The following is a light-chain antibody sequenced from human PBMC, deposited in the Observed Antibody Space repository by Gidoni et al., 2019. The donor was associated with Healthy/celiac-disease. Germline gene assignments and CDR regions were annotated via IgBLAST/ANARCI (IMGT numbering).Light chain of an antibody. J-gene: IGLJ2*01. V-gene: IGLV1-40*01. CDR1: SSTIGAGYD. CDR3: QSYDSSLSVV. CDR2: GNS. Sequence: QSVLTQPPSVSGDPGQRVTSSCTGSSSTIGAGYDVHWYQQLPGTAPKLLIYGNSNRPSGVPDRFSGSKSGPSASLAISGLQAEDEADYYCQSYDSSLSVVFGGGTKLTVL.